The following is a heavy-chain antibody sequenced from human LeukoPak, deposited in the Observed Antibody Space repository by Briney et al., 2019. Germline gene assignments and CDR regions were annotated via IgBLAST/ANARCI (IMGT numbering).Heavy chain of an antibody. J-gene: IGHJ4*02. CDR2: IYSGGST. D-gene: IGHD3-10*01. V-gene: IGHV3-53*04. CDR3: ARGGCYYNMYYFDY. CDR1: GFTVSSNY. Sequence: GGSLRVSCAASGFTVSSNYMSWVRQAPGKGLEWVAVIYSGGSTYYADSVKGRFTTSRHNSKNTLYLQMNSLRAEDTAVYYCARGGCYYNMYYFDYWGQGTLVTVSS.